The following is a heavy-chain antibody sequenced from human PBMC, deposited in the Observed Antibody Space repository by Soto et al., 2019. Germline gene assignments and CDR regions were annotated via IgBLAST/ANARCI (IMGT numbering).Heavy chain of an antibody. Sequence: KASETLSLTCTVSGGSISRYYWSWIRQPPGKGLEWIGYIYYSGSTNYNPSLKSRVTISVDTSKNQFSLKLSSVTAADTAVYYCARVRKSWGYYYDPDPFDIWGQGTMVTVSS. D-gene: IGHD3-22*01. V-gene: IGHV4-59*01. CDR1: GGSISRYY. CDR3: ARVRKSWGYYYDPDPFDI. J-gene: IGHJ3*02. CDR2: IYYSGST.